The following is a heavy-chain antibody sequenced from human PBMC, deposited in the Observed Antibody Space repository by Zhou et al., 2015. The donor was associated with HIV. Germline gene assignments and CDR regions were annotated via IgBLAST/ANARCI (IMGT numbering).Heavy chain of an antibody. CDR1: GYTFTTYG. J-gene: IGHJ4*02. CDR2: ISTYNGNT. D-gene: IGHD2-2*01. CDR3: ARDAGDCSSTSCYFDY. Sequence: QVQLVQSGAEVKKPGASVKVSCKASGYTFTTYGISWVRQAPGEGLEWMGWISTYNGNTNYAQKIQGRVTMTTDTSTSTAYMELSSLRSEDTAVYYCARDAGDCSSTSCYFDYWGQGTLVTVSS. V-gene: IGHV1-18*01.